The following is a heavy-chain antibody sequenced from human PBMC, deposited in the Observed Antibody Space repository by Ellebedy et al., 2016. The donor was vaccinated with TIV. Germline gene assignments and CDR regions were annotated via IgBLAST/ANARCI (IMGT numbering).Heavy chain of an antibody. D-gene: IGHD3-3*01. V-gene: IGHV4-59*11. CDR1: GGSISSHY. J-gene: IGHJ4*02. CDR2: IYYNGST. Sequence: SETLSLXXTVSGGSISSHYWTWIRRPPGTGLEWIGYIYYNGSTQFNPSLKSRVTISLDTSKNQFSLKLSSVTAADTAVYYCASGGWSGDRYYFDYWGQGTLVTVSS. CDR3: ASGGWSGDRYYFDY.